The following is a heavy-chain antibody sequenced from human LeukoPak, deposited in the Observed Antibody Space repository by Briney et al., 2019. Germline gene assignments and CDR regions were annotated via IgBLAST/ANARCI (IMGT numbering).Heavy chain of an antibody. D-gene: IGHD3-22*01. Sequence: GGSLRLSCAASGFTFSSYAMSWVRQAPGKGLEWVSAISGSGGSTYYADSVKGRFTISRDNSKNTLYLQMNSLRAEDTAVYYCAKDRHYYDSSGYYGPIGYWGQGTLVTVSS. V-gene: IGHV3-23*01. J-gene: IGHJ4*02. CDR3: AKDRHYYDSSGYYGPIGY. CDR2: ISGSGGST. CDR1: GFTFSSYA.